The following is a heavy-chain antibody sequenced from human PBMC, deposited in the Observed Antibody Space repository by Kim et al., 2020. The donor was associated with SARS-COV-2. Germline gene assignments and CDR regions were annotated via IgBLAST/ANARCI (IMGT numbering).Heavy chain of an antibody. CDR3: SRQLIGTGTFDI. CDR2: IRSKADSYAT. CDR1: GFTFGGSP. V-gene: IGHV3-73*01. J-gene: IGHJ3*02. Sequence: GGSLRLSCAASGFTFGGSPVHWVRQASGKGLEWVGRIRSKADSYATGYAASVMGRFAISRDDSTNTAYLQMSNLKTEDSAIYYCSRQLIGTGTFDIWGQG.